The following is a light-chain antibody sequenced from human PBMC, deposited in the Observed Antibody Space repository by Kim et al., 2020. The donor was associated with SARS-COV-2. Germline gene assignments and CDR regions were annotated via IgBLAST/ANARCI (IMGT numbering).Light chain of an antibody. J-gene: IGLJ2*01. CDR2: GKN. Sequence: GETVRITCKGDSLRSYYASWYQQKPGQAPVLVIYGKNNRPSGIPDRFSGSSSGNTASLTITGSQAEDEADYYCNSRDSSGNHVVFGGGTKLTVL. V-gene: IGLV3-19*01. CDR3: NSRDSSGNHVV. CDR1: SLRSYY.